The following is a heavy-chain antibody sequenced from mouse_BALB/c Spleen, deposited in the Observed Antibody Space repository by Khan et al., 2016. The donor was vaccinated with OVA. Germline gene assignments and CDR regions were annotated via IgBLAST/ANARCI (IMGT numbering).Heavy chain of an antibody. CDR3: ARKNYYGYAMGY. Sequence: VQLKESGPGLVKPSQSLSLTCTVTGYSITSDYAWDWIRQFPGNKLEWMGYISYSGYTSYNPSLKSRISISRDTSKNQFFLQLTSVTTEDTATYYCARKNYYGYAMGYWGQGTSVTVSS. CDR2: ISYSGYT. D-gene: IGHD1-1*01. CDR1: GYSITSDYA. V-gene: IGHV3-2*02. J-gene: IGHJ4*01.